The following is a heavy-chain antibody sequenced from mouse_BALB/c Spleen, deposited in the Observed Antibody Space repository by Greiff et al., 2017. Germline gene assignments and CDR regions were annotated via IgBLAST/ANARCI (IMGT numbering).Heavy chain of an antibody. CDR3: ERGITTDRSYYFDY. CDR1: GFTFSSFG. D-gene: IGHD1-1*01. J-gene: IGHJ2*01. CDR2: ISSGGSTI. Sequence: EVQLVESGGGLVQPGGSLKLSCAASGFTFSSFGMHWVRQAPEKGLEWVAYISSGGSTIYYADTAKGRFTISSDNPKNTLFLQMTSLRSEDTAMYSCERGITTDRSYYFDYWGQGTTLTVSS. V-gene: IGHV5-17*02.